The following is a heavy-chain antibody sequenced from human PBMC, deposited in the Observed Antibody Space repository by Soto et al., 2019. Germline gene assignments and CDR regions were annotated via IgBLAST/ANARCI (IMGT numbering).Heavy chain of an antibody. CDR3: AKDGTNGYNLMY. Sequence: QVQLQESGPGLVEPSGTLSLTCSVSGDSISGGGWWSWVRQPPGKGLEWIGEVYHTGSTNYNPSLKSRVTISVDKSKNHFSLNLNSVTAADTAIYFCAKDGTNGYNLMYWGQGTLVTVAS. CDR1: GDSISGGGW. CDR2: VYHTGST. V-gene: IGHV4-4*02. J-gene: IGHJ4*02. D-gene: IGHD5-12*01.